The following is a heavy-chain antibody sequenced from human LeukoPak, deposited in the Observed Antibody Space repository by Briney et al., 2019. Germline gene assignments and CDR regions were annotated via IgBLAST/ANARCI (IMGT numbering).Heavy chain of an antibody. Sequence: SETLSLTCIVSGDAIRSSSYFWSWIRQPAGKGLEWIGRIYSSGSTDYNPSLKSRVTTSVDTSKNQFSLNLSSVTAGDTAVYYCARWRGAAFDFWGQGTMVTVSS. CDR2: IYSSGST. J-gene: IGHJ3*01. CDR3: ARWRGAAFDF. CDR1: GDAIRSSSYF. V-gene: IGHV4-61*02. D-gene: IGHD3-16*01.